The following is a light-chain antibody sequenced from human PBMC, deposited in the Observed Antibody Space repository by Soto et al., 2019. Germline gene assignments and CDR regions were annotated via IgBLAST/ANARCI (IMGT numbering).Light chain of an antibody. V-gene: IGKV1-9*01. J-gene: IGKJ1*01. CDR2: TAS. Sequence: DIQLTQSPSFLSASVGDRVTISCRSSQGISSYLAWYQQKPGKAPNLLIHTASTLQSGVPSRFSGSGSGTEFTLTISSLQPDDFATYYCQQYNSYSTFGQGTKVDI. CDR1: QGISSY. CDR3: QQYNSYST.